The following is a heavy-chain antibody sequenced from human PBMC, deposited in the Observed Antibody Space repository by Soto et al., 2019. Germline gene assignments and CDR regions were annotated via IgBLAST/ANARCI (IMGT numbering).Heavy chain of an antibody. CDR2: ISDDGTNK. Sequence: QVHLVESGGGVVQPGRSLRLSCAASGFTFSTYAMHWVRQAPGKGLEWVATISDDGTNKYYEDSVKGRFTISRDNSKDTLYLQMNSLRAEDTAVYYCPREGHGDWFDPWGQGTLVTVSS. D-gene: IGHD3-10*01. CDR1: GFTFSTYA. V-gene: IGHV3-30-3*01. J-gene: IGHJ5*02. CDR3: PREGHGDWFDP.